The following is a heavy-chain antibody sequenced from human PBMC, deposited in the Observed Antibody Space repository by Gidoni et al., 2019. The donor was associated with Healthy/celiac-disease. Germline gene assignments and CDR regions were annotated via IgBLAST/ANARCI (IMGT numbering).Heavy chain of an antibody. CDR1: GGSISRGGSY. CDR2: IYYSWCT. Sequence: QVQLQESGPGLVKPSQTLSLTCPVSGGSISRGGSYWSWIRQHPGKGLEWIGYIYYSWCTYYNPSLKSRVTISVDTSKNQFSLKLSSVTAADTAVYYCAREGGYDSSRWYFDLWGRGTLVTVSS. CDR3: AREGGYDSSRWYFDL. J-gene: IGHJ2*01. D-gene: IGHD3-22*01. V-gene: IGHV4-31*03.